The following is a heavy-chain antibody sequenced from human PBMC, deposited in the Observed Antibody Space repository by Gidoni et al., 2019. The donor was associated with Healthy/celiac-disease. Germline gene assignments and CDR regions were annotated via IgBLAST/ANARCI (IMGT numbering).Heavy chain of an antibody. CDR2: IYYRGST. CDR3: ARHRELRLGELSHFDY. J-gene: IGHJ4*02. V-gene: IGHV4-39*01. D-gene: IGHD3-16*02. Sequence: QLQLQESGPGLVKPSETLSLTCTVSGGSISSSSYYWGWIRQPPGKGLEWIGSIYYRGSTYYNPSLKSRVTISVDTSKNQFSLKLSSVTAADTAVYYCARHRELRLGELSHFDYWGQGTLVTVSS. CDR1: GGSISSSSYY.